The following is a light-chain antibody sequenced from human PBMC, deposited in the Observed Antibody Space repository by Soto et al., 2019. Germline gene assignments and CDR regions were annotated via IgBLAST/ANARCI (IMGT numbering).Light chain of an antibody. Sequence: QSALAQPASVSGSPGQSITISCTGTSSDIGHYDYVSWYQQHPGKAPKLMIYHVTYRPSGVSNRYSGSKSGNSASLTISGLQADDEADYYCCSLTTSHTYVFGSGTKVTVL. CDR2: HVT. CDR3: CSLTTSHTYV. V-gene: IGLV2-14*03. CDR1: SSDIGHYDY. J-gene: IGLJ1*01.